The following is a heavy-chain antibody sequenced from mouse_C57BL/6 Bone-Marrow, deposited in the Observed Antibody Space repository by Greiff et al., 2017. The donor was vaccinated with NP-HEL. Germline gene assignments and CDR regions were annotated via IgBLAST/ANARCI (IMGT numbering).Heavy chain of an antibody. Sequence: VQLQQSGAELARPGASVKLSCKASGYTFTSYGISWVKQRTGQGLEWIGEIYPRSGNTYYNEQFKGKATLTADKSSSTAYMELRSLTSEDSAFYFCAREGASYGSSLYYAMDYWGQGTSVTVSS. CDR3: AREGASYGSSLYYAMDY. D-gene: IGHD1-1*01. CDR2: IYPRSGNT. J-gene: IGHJ4*01. CDR1: GYTFTSYG. V-gene: IGHV1-81*01.